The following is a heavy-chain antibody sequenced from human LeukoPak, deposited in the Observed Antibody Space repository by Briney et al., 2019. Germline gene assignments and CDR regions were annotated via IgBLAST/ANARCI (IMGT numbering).Heavy chain of an antibody. CDR3: ARDRRGYSAYDGEGFDY. Sequence: HGAPVKVSCKASGFTFKNYGFSWVRQAPGQGLQWMGWISADNGNTKYAQNLQGRVIMTTDRSTGTAYVELTSLRSDDTAVYYCARDRRGYSAYDGEGFDYWGQGTLVTVSS. CDR1: GFTFKNYG. V-gene: IGHV1-18*04. CDR2: ISADNGNT. J-gene: IGHJ4*02. D-gene: IGHD5-12*01.